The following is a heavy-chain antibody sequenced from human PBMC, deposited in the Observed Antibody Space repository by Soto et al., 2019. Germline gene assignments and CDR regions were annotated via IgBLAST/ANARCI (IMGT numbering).Heavy chain of an antibody. CDR1: GGSITSSYYY. J-gene: IGHJ5*02. Sequence: LSLTCSVSGGSITSSYYYWAWIRQPPGKGLEWIGSIYYSGTTYYNPSLKSRVTISVDTSKKQFSLKLTSVTAADTAVYYCARNWSSNGNNWFDPWGQGTLVTVSS. V-gene: IGHV4-39*01. D-gene: IGHD1-1*01. CDR3: ARNWSSNGNNWFDP. CDR2: IYYSGTT.